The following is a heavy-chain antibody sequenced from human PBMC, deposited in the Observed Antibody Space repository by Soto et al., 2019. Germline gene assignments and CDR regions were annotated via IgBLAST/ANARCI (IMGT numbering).Heavy chain of an antibody. V-gene: IGHV3-33*01. CDR1: GFTFSTYG. D-gene: IGHD2-2*01. Sequence: QVQLVESGGGVVQPGRSLRLSCAASGFTFSTYGMHWVRQAPGKGLEWVAIIWYDGGNKYYADSVKGRFTISRDNSENTLYLQMNSLRAEDTAVYYWASAMIGGLDYWGQGTLVTVSS. CDR2: IWYDGGNK. J-gene: IGHJ4*02. CDR3: ASAMIGGLDY.